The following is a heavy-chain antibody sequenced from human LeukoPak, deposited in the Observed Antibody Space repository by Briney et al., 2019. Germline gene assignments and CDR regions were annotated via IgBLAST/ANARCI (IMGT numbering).Heavy chain of an antibody. V-gene: IGHV3-7*01. Sequence: PGGSLRLSCVASGFTFSSSWMSWVRQAPGKGLEWVANIEPDGSDKYYVDSVEGRFTISRDNAKNSLYLQMNNLRAEDTAVYYCGVAIWGKGTTVTVSS. CDR2: IEPDGSDK. CDR3: GVAI. CDR1: GFTFSSSW. J-gene: IGHJ6*04. D-gene: IGHD2-15*01.